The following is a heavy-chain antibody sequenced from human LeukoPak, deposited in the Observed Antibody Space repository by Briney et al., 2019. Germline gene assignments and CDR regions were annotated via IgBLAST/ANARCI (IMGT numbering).Heavy chain of an antibody. CDR2: IYYSGST. Sequence: SETLSLTCTVSGGSISSCYWSWIRQPPGKGLEWIGYIYYSGSTNYNTSLKSRVTISVDTSKNQFSLKLSSVTAADTAVYYCARGQSRRDGYNIPDYYYYYMDVWGKGTTVTVSS. V-gene: IGHV4-59*01. CDR1: GGSISSCY. D-gene: IGHD5-24*01. J-gene: IGHJ6*03. CDR3: ARGQSRRDGYNIPDYYYYYMDV.